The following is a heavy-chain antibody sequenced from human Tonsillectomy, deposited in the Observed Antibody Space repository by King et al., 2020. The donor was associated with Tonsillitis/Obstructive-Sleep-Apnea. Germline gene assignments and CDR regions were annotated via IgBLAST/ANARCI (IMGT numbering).Heavy chain of an antibody. D-gene: IGHD3-22*01. Sequence: QLQESGPGLVKPSETLSLTCTVSGGSISSYYWSWLRQPPGKGLEWIGYIYYSGSTKYNPSLKSRATISVDTSKNQFSLKLSSVTAADTAVYYCARRDYDSSGYHFDYWGQGTLVTVSS. V-gene: IGHV4-59*01. CDR2: IYYSGST. J-gene: IGHJ4*02. CDR1: GGSISSYY. CDR3: ARRDYDSSGYHFDY.